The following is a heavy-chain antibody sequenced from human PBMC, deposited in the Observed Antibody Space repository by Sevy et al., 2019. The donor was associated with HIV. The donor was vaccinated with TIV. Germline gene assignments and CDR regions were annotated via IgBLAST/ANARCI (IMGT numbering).Heavy chain of an antibody. Sequence: GESLKISCQGSGYRFSNYWVAWVRQKPGKGLEWMGMIYPGNSDTRYSPSFQGQVIISADKSISTAYVQWRSLKASDTAMYYCASGAHLPPDGFNFWGQGTMVTVSS. J-gene: IGHJ3*01. V-gene: IGHV5-51*01. D-gene: IGHD1-26*01. CDR3: ASGAHLPPDGFNF. CDR2: IYPGNSDT. CDR1: GYRFSNYW.